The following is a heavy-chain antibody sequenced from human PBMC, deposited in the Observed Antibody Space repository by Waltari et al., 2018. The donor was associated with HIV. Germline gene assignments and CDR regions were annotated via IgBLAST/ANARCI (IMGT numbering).Heavy chain of an antibody. Sequence: EVQLLESGGGLVQPGGSLRLSCAASGFTFSSYAMSWVRQAPGKGLGVVSAMSGSVGSTYYADSGKGRFTISRDNSKNTLYLQMNSLRAEDTAVYYCAKDKTGTYYFDYWGQGTLVTVSS. V-gene: IGHV3-23*01. CDR2: MSGSVGST. CDR1: GFTFSSYA. D-gene: IGHD1-1*01. J-gene: IGHJ4*02. CDR3: AKDKTGTYYFDY.